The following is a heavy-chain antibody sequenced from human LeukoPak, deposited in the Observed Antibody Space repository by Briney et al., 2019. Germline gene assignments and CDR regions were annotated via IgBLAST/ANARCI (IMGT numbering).Heavy chain of an antibody. CDR1: GGSISSHY. CDR2: IFYSGST. CDR3: ARDSWGSGSSDN. D-gene: IGHD3-10*01. Sequence: PSETLSLTCTVSGGSISSHYWSWIRKPPAKGLGWIGYIFYSGSTSYNRSLKSRVTISVDTSKNQFSLKLSSVTAADTAVYFCARDSWGSGSSDNWGQGTLVTVSS. J-gene: IGHJ4*02. V-gene: IGHV4-59*11.